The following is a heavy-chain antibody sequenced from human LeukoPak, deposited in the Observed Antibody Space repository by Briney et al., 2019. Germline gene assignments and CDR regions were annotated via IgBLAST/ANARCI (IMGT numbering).Heavy chain of an antibody. CDR1: GGSFSGYY. Sequence: SETLSLTCAVYGGSFSGYYWSWIRQPPGKGLEWIGEINHSGSTNYNPSLKSRVTISVDTSKNQFSLKLSSVTAADTAVYYCARGGWLQCSGWGQGTLVTVSS. V-gene: IGHV4-34*01. D-gene: IGHD5-24*01. J-gene: IGHJ4*02. CDR2: INHSGST. CDR3: ARGGWLQCSG.